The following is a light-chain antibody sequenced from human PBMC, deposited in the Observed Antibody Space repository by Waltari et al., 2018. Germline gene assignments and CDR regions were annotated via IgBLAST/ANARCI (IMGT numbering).Light chain of an antibody. Sequence: QLVLTQSPSASASLGASVHIPCTLSSEHSLSDISSHQQHRERGPRFLMRLNSDGSHTKGDGIPDRFSGSSSGAERYLIISSLQYEDEADYYCQTWDPYIVVFGGGTKLTVL. V-gene: IGLV4-69*01. CDR1: SEHSLSD. J-gene: IGLJ2*01. CDR3: QTWDPYIVV. CDR2: LNSDGSH.